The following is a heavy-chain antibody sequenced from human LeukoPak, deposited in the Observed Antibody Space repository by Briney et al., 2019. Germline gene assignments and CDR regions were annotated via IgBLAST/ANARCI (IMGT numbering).Heavy chain of an antibody. D-gene: IGHD3-22*01. J-gene: IGHJ6*02. CDR1: GYTFTSYD. Sequence: ASVKVSCKASGYTFTSYDINWVRQATGQGLEWMGWMNPNSGNTGYAQKFQGRVTMTRNTSISTAYMELSSLRTEDTALYYCAKDRHDSSGYYYFGRFYYYYYGMDVWGQGTTVTVSS. V-gene: IGHV1-8*01. CDR2: MNPNSGNT. CDR3: AKDRHDSSGYYYFGRFYYYYYGMDV.